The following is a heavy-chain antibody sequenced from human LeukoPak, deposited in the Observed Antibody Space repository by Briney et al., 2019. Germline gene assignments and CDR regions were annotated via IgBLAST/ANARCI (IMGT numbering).Heavy chain of an antibody. CDR3: TRSAYSWVSMAPGDC. D-gene: IGHD5-18*01. J-gene: IGHJ4*01. Sequence: ASVKVSCKASGFAFSTYYMQWVRQAPGQGLEWMGVINPSGSTTTYTQKFQGRVTMTRDTSTVYMELNTLTSEDTAVYYCTRSAYSWVSMAPGDCWGQGTLVTVSS. V-gene: IGHV1-46*01. CDR1: GFAFSTYY. CDR2: INPSGSTT.